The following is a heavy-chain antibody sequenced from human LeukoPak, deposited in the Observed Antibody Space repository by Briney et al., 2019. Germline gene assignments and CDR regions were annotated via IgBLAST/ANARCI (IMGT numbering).Heavy chain of an antibody. Sequence: GGSLTLFCAASGFTFSSYSMHWLRQAPGKGLEWVSSISRSSSGIYYADPVEGRFTISRDNAKNSLYLQMNGLRVEDTAVYYCARYLPVSGAYHNFDCWGQGTLVTVSS. CDR2: ISRSSSGI. CDR3: ARYLPVSGAYHNFDC. V-gene: IGHV3-21*01. J-gene: IGHJ4*02. D-gene: IGHD4/OR15-4a*01. CDR1: GFTFSSYS.